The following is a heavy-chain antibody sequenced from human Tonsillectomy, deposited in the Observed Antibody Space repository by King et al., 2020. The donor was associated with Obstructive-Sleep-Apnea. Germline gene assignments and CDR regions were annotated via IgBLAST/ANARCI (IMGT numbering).Heavy chain of an antibody. CDR2: LKEDGSDK. V-gene: IGHV3-7*01. CDR3: VRGGYTYDY. CDR1: GLTYSNHW. Sequence: VQLVESGGGLVQPGESLRLSCAVAGLTYSNHWMSWVRQAPGKGLEWVAKLKEDGSDKYYVDSVKGRFTISRDNAKNSLYLQMNSRRVEDTAMYYCVRGGYTYDYWGQGTLVIVSS. D-gene: IGHD5-18*01. J-gene: IGHJ4*02.